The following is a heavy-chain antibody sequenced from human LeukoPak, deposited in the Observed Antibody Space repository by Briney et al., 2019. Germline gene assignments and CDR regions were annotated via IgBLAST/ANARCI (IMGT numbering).Heavy chain of an antibody. CDR3: ARDPGDGYNPNWFDP. V-gene: IGHV4-39*07. CDR2: IYYSGST. Sequence: SETLSLTCTVSGGSLSSSSYYWGWIRQPPGKGLEWIGSIYYSGSTYYNPSLKSRVTISVDTSKNQFSLKLSSVTAADTAVYYCARDPGDGYNPNWFDPWGQGTLVTVSS. J-gene: IGHJ5*02. D-gene: IGHD5-24*01. CDR1: GGSLSSSSYY.